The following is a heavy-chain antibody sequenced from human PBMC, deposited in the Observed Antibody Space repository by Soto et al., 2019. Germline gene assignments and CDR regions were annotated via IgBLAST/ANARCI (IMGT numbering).Heavy chain of an antibody. CDR2: INHSGST. CDR1: GGSFSGYY. Sequence: SETLSLICAVYGGSFSGYYWGWIRQPPGKGLEWIGEINHSGSTNYNPSLKSRVTISVDTSKHQFSLKLSSVTAADTAVYYCATERFGVVKYYYYGMDVWVQVTKVTVSS. D-gene: IGHD3-3*01. CDR3: ATERFGVVKYYYYGMDV. V-gene: IGHV4-34*01. J-gene: IGHJ6*02.